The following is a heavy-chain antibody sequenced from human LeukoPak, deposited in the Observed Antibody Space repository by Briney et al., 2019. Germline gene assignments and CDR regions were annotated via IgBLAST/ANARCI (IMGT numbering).Heavy chain of an antibody. D-gene: IGHD1-26*01. J-gene: IGHJ4*01. CDR2: IYYSGST. V-gene: IGHV4-39*01. Sequence: SETLSLTCIVSGVSISSSYYYWGWIRQPPGKGLEWLGSIYYSGSTYYNSSLKSRVTMSIDTSKNQVSLKLSSMTAADTAVYYCAKSGGYGLIDYWGQGTLVTVSS. CDR3: AKSGGYGLIDY. CDR1: GVSISSSYYY.